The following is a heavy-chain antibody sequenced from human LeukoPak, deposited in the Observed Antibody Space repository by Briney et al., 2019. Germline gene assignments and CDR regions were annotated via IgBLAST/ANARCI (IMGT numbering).Heavy chain of an antibody. CDR1: GYTFTGYY. J-gene: IGHJ4*02. D-gene: IGHD3-16*02. Sequence: ASVKVSCKASGYTFTGYYMHWVRQAPGQGLEWMGWINPNSGGTNYAQKFKGWDTLTRDTSVNTTYMELSRLTSDVTAVYFCARGTPGSYLGYWGQGTLVTVSP. CDR2: INPNSGGT. CDR3: ARGTPGSYLGY. V-gene: IGHV1-2*04.